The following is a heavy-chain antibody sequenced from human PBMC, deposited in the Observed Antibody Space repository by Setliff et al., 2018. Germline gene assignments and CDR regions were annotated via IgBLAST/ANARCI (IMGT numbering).Heavy chain of an antibody. J-gene: IGHJ3*02. V-gene: IGHV4-4*08. CDR3: ARGPPYCSSTSCRGAFDI. D-gene: IGHD2-2*01. Sequence: SETLSLTCTVSGGSIRSYYWSWIRQPPGKGLEWIGYIYTSGRTNYNPSLKSRVTISVDTSKNQFTLKVSSVTAADTAVYYCARGPPYCSSTSCRGAFDIWGQGTMVT. CDR1: GGSIRSYY. CDR2: IYTSGRT.